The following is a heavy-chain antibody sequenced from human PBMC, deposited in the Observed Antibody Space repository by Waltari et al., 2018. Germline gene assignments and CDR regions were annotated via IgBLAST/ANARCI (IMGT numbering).Heavy chain of an antibody. D-gene: IGHD2-2*01. CDR1: GFTFSTYW. Sequence: EVQLVESGGGLVQPGGSLRLSCAASGFTFSTYWMSWVRQAPGKGLEWVANMNQDGSEKYYVDSVKGRFTISRDNAKNSLYLQMNSLRAEDTAVYYCARGPEPYQLPLFWGQGTLVTVSS. J-gene: IGHJ4*02. V-gene: IGHV3-7*01. CDR2: MNQDGSEK. CDR3: ARGPEPYQLPLF.